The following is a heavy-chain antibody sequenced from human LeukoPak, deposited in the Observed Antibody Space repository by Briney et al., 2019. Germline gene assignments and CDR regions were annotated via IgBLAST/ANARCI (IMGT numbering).Heavy chain of an antibody. Sequence: SETLSLTCTVSGGSISNSWSWIRQPPGKGLEWIGYIYYSGSTDYNPSLKSRVTISVDTSKNQFSLRLTSVTAADTAVYYCARRRADRSYYFDYWGQGTLVTVSS. J-gene: IGHJ4*02. CDR1: GGSISNS. V-gene: IGHV4-59*03. CDR3: ARRRADRSYYFDY. D-gene: IGHD3-22*01. CDR2: IYYSGST.